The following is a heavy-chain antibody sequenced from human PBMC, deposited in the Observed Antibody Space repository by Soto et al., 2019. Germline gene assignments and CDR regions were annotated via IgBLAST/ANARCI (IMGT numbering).Heavy chain of an antibody. CDR2: VSHSGST. D-gene: IGHD5-12*01. J-gene: IGHJ4*02. CDR3: ARNRYGGYDFDY. CDR1: SDSITSGNW. V-gene: IGHV4-4*02. Sequence: QVQLQESGPGLVKPSGTLSLTCAVSSDSITSGNWWSWVRQSPGKGLEWIGEVSHSGSTNYIPSLKSRVTISVDKSRNQFSLRLNSVTAADTAVYYCARNRYGGYDFDYWGQGTLVTVSS.